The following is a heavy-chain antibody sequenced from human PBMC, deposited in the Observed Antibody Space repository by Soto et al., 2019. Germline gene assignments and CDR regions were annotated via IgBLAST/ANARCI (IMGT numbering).Heavy chain of an antibody. Sequence: EVQLLESGGGLIQPGGSLRLSCEASGFTFSNHGMTWVRLAPGKGLEWVSTISGSGGRTFYADPVKGRFTISRDNSKNTLYLQMNSLRAEDTAVYYCAKEMIASTLADFFDYWGQGTLVTVSS. CDR2: ISGSGGRT. V-gene: IGHV3-23*01. D-gene: IGHD2-21*01. CDR3: AKEMIASTLADFFDY. J-gene: IGHJ4*02. CDR1: GFTFSNHG.